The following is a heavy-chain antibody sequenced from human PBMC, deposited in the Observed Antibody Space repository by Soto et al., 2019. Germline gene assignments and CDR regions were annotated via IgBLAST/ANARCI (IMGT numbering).Heavy chain of an antibody. Sequence: SETLSLTCTVSGGSISSGGYYWSWIRQHPGKGLEWIGYIYYSGSTYYNPSLKSRVTISVDTSKNQFSLKLSSVTAADTAVYYCARAFLQNNWFDPWGQGTLVTVSS. CDR1: GGSISSGGYY. CDR3: ARAFLQNNWFDP. J-gene: IGHJ5*02. V-gene: IGHV4-31*03. D-gene: IGHD4-4*01. CDR2: IYYSGST.